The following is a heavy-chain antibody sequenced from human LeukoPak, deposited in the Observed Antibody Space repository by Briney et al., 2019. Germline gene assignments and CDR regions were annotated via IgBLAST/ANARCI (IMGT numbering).Heavy chain of an antibody. D-gene: IGHD3-22*01. Sequence: GASVKVSCKASGGTFSSYAISWVRQAPGQGLEWMGGIIPIFGTANYAQKFQGRVTITADESTSTAYMELSSLRSEDTAVYYCARDKGCYYDSSGYYYGSYWGQGTLVTVSS. CDR1: GGTFSSYA. V-gene: IGHV1-69*13. CDR2: IIPIFGTA. CDR3: ARDKGCYYDSSGYYYGSY. J-gene: IGHJ4*02.